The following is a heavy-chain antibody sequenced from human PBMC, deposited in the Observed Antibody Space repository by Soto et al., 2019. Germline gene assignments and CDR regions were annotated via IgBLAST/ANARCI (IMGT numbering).Heavy chain of an antibody. CDR2: IYYSGST. J-gene: IGHJ3*02. CDR3: ARERAMITFGGVFDI. D-gene: IGHD3-16*01. Sequence: QVQLQESGPGLVKPSQTLSLTCTVSGGSISSGGYYWSWIRQHPGKGLEWIGYIYYSGSTYYNPSLTSRVTISVDTSKNQFSLKLSSVTAADTAVYYCARERAMITFGGVFDIWGQGTMVTVSS. CDR1: GGSISSGGYY. V-gene: IGHV4-31*03.